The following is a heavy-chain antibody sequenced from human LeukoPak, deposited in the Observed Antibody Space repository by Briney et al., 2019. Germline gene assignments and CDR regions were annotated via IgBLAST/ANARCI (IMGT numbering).Heavy chain of an antibody. J-gene: IGHJ4*02. CDR3: ARGWYFDY. CDR1: GLTFSSYG. V-gene: IGHV3-30*03. Sequence: GGSLRLSCAASGLTFSSYGMHWVRQAPGKGLEWVAVISYDGSNKYHADSVKGRFTISRDNSKNTLYLQMNSLRAEDTAMYYCARGWYFDYWGQGTLVTVSS. CDR2: ISYDGSNK. D-gene: IGHD5-24*01.